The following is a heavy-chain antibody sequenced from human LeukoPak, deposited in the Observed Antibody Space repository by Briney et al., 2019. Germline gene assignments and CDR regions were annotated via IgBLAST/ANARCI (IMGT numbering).Heavy chain of an antibody. Sequence: PSETLSLTCAVYGGSFSGYYWSWIRQPPGTGLEWIGEINHSGSTNYNPSPKSRVTISVDTSKNQFSLKLSSVTAADTAVYYCARGPYDILTGSHPFDCWGQGTLVTVSS. CDR1: GGSFSGYY. CDR2: INHSGST. CDR3: ARGPYDILTGSHPFDC. J-gene: IGHJ4*02. D-gene: IGHD3-9*01. V-gene: IGHV4-34*01.